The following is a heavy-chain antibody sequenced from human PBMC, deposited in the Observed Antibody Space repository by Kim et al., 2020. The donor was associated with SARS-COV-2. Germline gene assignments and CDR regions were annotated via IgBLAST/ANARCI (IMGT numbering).Heavy chain of an antibody. CDR2: INPNSGGT. Sequence: ASVKVSCKASGYTFTGYYMHWVRQAPGQGLEWMGRINPNSGGTNYAQKFQGRVTMTRDTSISTAYMELSRLRSDDTAVYYCARVKPTRDFRDYYGMDVWGQGTTVTVSS. D-gene: IGHD2-2*01. J-gene: IGHJ6*02. V-gene: IGHV1-2*06. CDR1: GYTFTGYY. CDR3: ARVKPTRDFRDYYGMDV.